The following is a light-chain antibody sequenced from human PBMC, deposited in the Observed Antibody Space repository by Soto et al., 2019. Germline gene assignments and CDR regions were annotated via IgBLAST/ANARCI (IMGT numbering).Light chain of an antibody. J-gene: IGKJ1*01. CDR1: QNIETY. CDR2: VAP. V-gene: IGKV1-39*01. CDR3: EQNYNSPRT. Sequence: DIQMTQSPSSLSASVGDRVTITCRASQNIETYLNWYQVKPGKAPKLLLSVAPGFQGEVPSYFSGSGSGTDFTLTISSLQTEDFATYDCEQNYNSPRTFGQGTKVEIK.